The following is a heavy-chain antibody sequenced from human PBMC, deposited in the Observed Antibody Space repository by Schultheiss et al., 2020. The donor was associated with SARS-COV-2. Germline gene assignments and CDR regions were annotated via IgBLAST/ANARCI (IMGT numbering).Heavy chain of an antibody. D-gene: IGHD6-19*01. CDR2: IKQDGSEK. CDR1: GFTVSSNY. Sequence: GGSLRLSCAASGFTVSSNYMSWVRQAPGKGLEWVANIKQDGSEKYYVDSVKGRFTISRDNAKNSLYLQMNSLRAEDTAVYYCARGGQWLDLYYFDYWGQGTLVTVSS. J-gene: IGHJ4*02. CDR3: ARGGQWLDLYYFDY. V-gene: IGHV3-7*01.